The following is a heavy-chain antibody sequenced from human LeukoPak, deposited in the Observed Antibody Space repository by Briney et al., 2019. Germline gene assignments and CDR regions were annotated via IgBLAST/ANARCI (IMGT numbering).Heavy chain of an antibody. J-gene: IGHJ4*02. CDR3: ARDATSGYSSSWYLPDF. CDR2: LSNDGSKE. V-gene: IGHV3-30-3*01. Sequence: PGGSLRLSCAASGFTFSSYAMHWVRQAPGKGLEWVTVLSNDGSKEYYADSVRGRFTISRDNSKNTLYVQMNSLRAEDTAVYYCARDATSGYSSSWYLPDFWGQGTLVTVSS. CDR1: GFTFSSYA. D-gene: IGHD6-13*01.